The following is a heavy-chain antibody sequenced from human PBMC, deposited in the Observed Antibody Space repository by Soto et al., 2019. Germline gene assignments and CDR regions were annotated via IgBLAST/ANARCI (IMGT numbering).Heavy chain of an antibody. CDR2: IYYSGST. J-gene: IGHJ4*02. V-gene: IGHV4-59*08. CDR1: GCSISSYY. Sequence: PSETLSLTCTFSGCSISSYYWSWIRQPPGKGLEWIGYIYYSGSTNYNPSLKSRVTISVDTSKNQFSLKLSSVTAADTAVYYCARLERYYDSSGYYPDLFDYWGQGTLVTVSS. CDR3: ARLERYYDSSGYYPDLFDY. D-gene: IGHD3-22*01.